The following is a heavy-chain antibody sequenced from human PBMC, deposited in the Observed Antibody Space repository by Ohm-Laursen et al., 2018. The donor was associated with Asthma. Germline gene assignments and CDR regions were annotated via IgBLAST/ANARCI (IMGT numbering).Heavy chain of an antibody. D-gene: IGHD2-2*01. CDR3: TSGMGYCSSTSCFGVVGY. CDR2: IRSKANSYAT. CDR1: GFTFSGSA. J-gene: IGHJ4*02. V-gene: IGHV3-73*01. Sequence: SLRLSCAASGFTFSGSAMHWVRQASGKGLEWVGRIRSKANSYATAYAASVKGRFTISRDDSKNTAYLQMNSLKTEDTAVYYCTSGMGYCSSTSCFGVVGYWGQGTLVTVSS.